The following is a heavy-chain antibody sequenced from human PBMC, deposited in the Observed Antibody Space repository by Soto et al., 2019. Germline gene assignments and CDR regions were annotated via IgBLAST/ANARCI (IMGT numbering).Heavy chain of an antibody. V-gene: IGHV3-33*01. CDR2: IWYDGSNK. CDR3: ARELSYGDYGSGYFDL. J-gene: IGHJ2*01. CDR1: GFTFSSYG. Sequence: QVQLVESGGGVVQPGRSLRLSCAASGFTFSSYGMHWVRQAPGKGLEWVAVIWYDGSNKYYADSVKGRFTISRDNSKNTLYLQMNSLRAEDTAVYYCARELSYGDYGSGYFDLWGRGTLVTVSS. D-gene: IGHD4-17*01.